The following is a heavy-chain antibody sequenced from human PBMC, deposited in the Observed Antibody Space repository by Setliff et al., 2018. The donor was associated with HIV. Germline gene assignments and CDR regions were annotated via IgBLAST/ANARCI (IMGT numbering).Heavy chain of an antibody. CDR3: AKGCGGAGFCYYADY. Sequence: PSETLSLTCSVSGGSISSGSYYWTWIRQPAGKGPEWIGHIYTNGYTNYNPPLKSRVTISVDPSKNQFSLKLSSVTATDTAVYYCAKGCGGAGFCYYADYWGQGTVVTVSS. J-gene: IGHJ4*02. CDR1: GGSISSGSYY. CDR2: IYTNGYT. D-gene: IGHD2-21*01. V-gene: IGHV4-61*09.